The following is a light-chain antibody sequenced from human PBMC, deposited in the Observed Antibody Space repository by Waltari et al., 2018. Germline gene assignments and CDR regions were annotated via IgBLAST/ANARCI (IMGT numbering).Light chain of an antibody. V-gene: IGKV1-5*03. CDR2: KTS. Sequence: DIQMTQSPSTLSASVGDRVTITCRASQNIGSWLAWYQQKPGKVPKLLMFKTSSLEGGVPPRFSGSGSGTEFTLTISSMRPDDFATYYCQQYTTYSLLTFGGGTRVEI. CDR3: QQYTTYSLLT. J-gene: IGKJ4*01. CDR1: QNIGSW.